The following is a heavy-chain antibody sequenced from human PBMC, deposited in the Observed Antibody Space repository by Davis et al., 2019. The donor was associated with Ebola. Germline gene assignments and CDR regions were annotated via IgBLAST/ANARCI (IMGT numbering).Heavy chain of an antibody. J-gene: IGHJ3*01. CDR2: IKSEISGGTI. Sequence: PGGSLRLSCRASGFTFTTAWMSWVRQSPGKGLEWVGRIKSEISGGTINYATPVKGRFTISRDDSRNTLFLQMNDLKSEDTAIYYCMSRGLVSATNEAFDVWGQGTLVTVSS. V-gene: IGHV3-15*05. CDR3: MSRGLVSATNEAFDV. CDR1: GFTFTTAW. D-gene: IGHD5/OR15-5a*01.